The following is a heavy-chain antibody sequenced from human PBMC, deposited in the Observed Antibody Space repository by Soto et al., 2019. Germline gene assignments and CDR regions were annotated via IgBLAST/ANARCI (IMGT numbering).Heavy chain of an antibody. CDR2: ISAYNGNT. V-gene: IGHV1-18*01. CDR1: GYTFTSYG. D-gene: IGHD3-10*01. Sequence: ASVKVSCKASGYTFTSYGISWVRQAPGQGLEWMGWISAYNGNTNYAQKLQGRVTMTTDTSTSTAYMELRSLRSDDTAVYYCARMGSSGSYFFVTTWGENFDYWGQGTLVTVSS. J-gene: IGHJ4*02. CDR3: ARMGSSGSYFFVTTWGENFDY.